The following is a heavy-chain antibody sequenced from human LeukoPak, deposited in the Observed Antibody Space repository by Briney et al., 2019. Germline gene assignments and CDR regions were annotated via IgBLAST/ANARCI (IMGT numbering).Heavy chain of an antibody. CDR2: INHSGTT. Sequence: KPSETLSPTCAVYGGSFSGYYWSWVRQPPGKGRGWVGEINHSGTTNYNPSLKSRVTISVDTSKNQFSLKLSSVTAADTAVYYCARGTMIVVVPTFDYWGQGTLVTVSS. J-gene: IGHJ4*02. V-gene: IGHV4-34*01. CDR1: GGSFSGYY. CDR3: ARGTMIVVVPTFDY. D-gene: IGHD3-22*01.